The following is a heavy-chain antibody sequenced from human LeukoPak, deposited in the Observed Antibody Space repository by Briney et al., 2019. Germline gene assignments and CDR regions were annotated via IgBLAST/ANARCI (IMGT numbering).Heavy chain of an antibody. V-gene: IGHV4-39*07. CDR3: ARDKTFEVVNYFNY. J-gene: IGHJ4*02. Sequence: PSETQSLTCTVSGGSISTGSYYWGWIHQPPGKGLEWIGSIYYSGSTYYNPSLKSRITISLDTSKNQFSLKLSSVTAADTAVYYCARDKTFEVVNYFNYWGQGTLVTVSS. D-gene: IGHD3-3*01. CDR2: IYYSGST. CDR1: GGSISTGSYY.